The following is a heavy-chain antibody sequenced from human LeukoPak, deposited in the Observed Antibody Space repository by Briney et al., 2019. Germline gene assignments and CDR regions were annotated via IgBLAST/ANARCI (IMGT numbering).Heavy chain of an antibody. CDR3: ARDFYYGSGSYLGHIN. Sequence: GGSLRLSCAASGFTFTSYGISWVRQAPGQGLEWMGGIIPIFGTANYAQKFQGRVTITADESTSTAYMELSSLRSEDTAVYYCARDFYYGSGSYLGHINWGQGTLVTVSS. J-gene: IGHJ4*02. CDR1: GFTFTSYG. CDR2: IIPIFGTA. D-gene: IGHD3-10*01. V-gene: IGHV1-69*01.